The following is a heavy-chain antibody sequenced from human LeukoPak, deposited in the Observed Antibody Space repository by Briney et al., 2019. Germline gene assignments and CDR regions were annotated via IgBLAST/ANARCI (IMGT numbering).Heavy chain of an antibody. V-gene: IGHV4-34*01. CDR2: INHSGST. CDR1: GGSFSGYY. D-gene: IGHD6-13*01. J-gene: IGHJ5*02. Sequence: SETLSLTCAVYGGSFSGYYWSWIRQPPGKGLEWIGEINHSGSTNYNPSLKSRVTISVDTSKNQFSLKLSSVTAADTAVYYCARHSSSWYRKIDWFDPWGQGTLVTVSS. CDR3: ARHSSSWYRKIDWFDP.